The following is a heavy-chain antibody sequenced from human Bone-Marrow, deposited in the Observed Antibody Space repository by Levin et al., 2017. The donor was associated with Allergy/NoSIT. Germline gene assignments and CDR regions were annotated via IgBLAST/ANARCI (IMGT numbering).Heavy chain of an antibody. CDR1: GFTVSSFP. J-gene: IGHJ4*02. CDR2: ISYDVNNK. V-gene: IGHV3-30-3*01. Sequence: GGSLRLSCVASGFTVSSFPIHWVRQAPGKGLEWVAVISYDVNNKHYAESVKGRFTISRDNSKNTLYLQMNSLRVEDTAVYYCARGFVQMDYWGQGTLVTVSS. D-gene: IGHD6-6*01. CDR3: ARGFVQMDY.